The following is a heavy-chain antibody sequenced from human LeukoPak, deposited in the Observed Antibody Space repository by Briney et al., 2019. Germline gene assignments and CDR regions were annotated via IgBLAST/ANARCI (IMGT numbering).Heavy chain of an antibody. J-gene: IGHJ4*02. D-gene: IGHD3-10*01. Sequence: ASVKVSCKASGYTFTDYYMHWGRQAPGQRLEWMGWINPNSGGTNYAQKFQGRVTMTRDTSISTAYMELSRLRSDDTAVYYCARDDGRDITMVRGALNWGQGTLVTVSS. CDR3: ARDDGRDITMVRGALN. CDR2: INPNSGGT. CDR1: GYTFTDYY. V-gene: IGHV1-2*02.